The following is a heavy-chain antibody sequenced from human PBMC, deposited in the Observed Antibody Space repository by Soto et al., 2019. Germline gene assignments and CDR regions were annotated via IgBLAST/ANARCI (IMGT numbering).Heavy chain of an antibody. J-gene: IGHJ4*02. D-gene: IGHD3-10*01. V-gene: IGHV4-59*01. CDR2: IFDSGRT. CDR1: GGSISGYY. CDR3: ARTGRAGGY. Sequence: SETLSLTCAVSGGSISGYYWSWIRQPPGKGLEWIGYIFDSGRTCYNPSLESRVTISVDTSKNQFSLKLNSVTAADTAMYYCARTGRAGGYWGQGTLVTVSS.